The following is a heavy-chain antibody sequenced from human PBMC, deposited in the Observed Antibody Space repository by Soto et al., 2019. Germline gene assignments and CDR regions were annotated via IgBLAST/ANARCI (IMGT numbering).Heavy chain of an antibody. CDR1: GGSFSGYY. CDR2: INHSGST. CDR3: ATLAPEDQFDY. Sequence: PSETLSLTCAVYGGSFSGYYWSWIRQPPGKGLEWIGEINHSGSTNYNPSLKSRVTISVDTSKNQFSLKLSSVTAADTAVYYCATLAPEDQFDYWGQGTLVTVSS. J-gene: IGHJ4*02. D-gene: IGHD3-3*02. V-gene: IGHV4-34*01.